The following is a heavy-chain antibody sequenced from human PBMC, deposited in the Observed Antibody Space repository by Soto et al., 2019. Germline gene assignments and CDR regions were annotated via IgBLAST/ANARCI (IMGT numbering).Heavy chain of an antibody. CDR2: INTSGST. J-gene: IGHJ4*02. Sequence: PSETLSLTCAVYGGSFTDYYWSWIRQPPGKGLEWIGEINTSGSTNYKPSPKRRVTVSVDTSKNQFSLKQRPVTAADTAVYYCASGAPIAARWFDYWGQGTLVTVSS. V-gene: IGHV4-34*01. D-gene: IGHD6-6*01. CDR1: GGSFTDYY. CDR3: ASGAPIAARWFDY.